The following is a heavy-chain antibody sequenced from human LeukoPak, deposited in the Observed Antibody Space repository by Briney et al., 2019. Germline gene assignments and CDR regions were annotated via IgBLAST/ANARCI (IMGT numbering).Heavy chain of an antibody. D-gene: IGHD3-3*01. CDR1: GGSISSYY. CDR2: IYYSGST. Sequence: ETLSLTCTVSGGSISSYYWSWIRQPPGKGLEWIGYIYYSGSTNYNPSLKSRVTISVDTSKNQFSLKLSSVTAADTAVYYCARSSPRFLEWIYGMDVWGQGTTVTVSS. J-gene: IGHJ6*02. CDR3: ARSSPRFLEWIYGMDV. V-gene: IGHV4-59*01.